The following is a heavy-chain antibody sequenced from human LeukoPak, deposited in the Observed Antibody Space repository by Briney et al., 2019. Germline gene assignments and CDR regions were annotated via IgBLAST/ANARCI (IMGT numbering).Heavy chain of an antibody. CDR1: GYPFTGHY. J-gene: IGHJ3*02. Sequence: ASVRVSCTSSGYPFTGHYMHWVRQAPGQGLEWMGRIKPITGDTNYAQKFQGRVSLTRDASARTAYMDLSSLRFDDTAVYYCARDHTYYYDSSRYIDDAFDIWGQGTLVTVFS. D-gene: IGHD3-22*01. CDR2: IKPITGDT. CDR3: ARDHTYYYDSSRYIDDAFDI. V-gene: IGHV1-2*06.